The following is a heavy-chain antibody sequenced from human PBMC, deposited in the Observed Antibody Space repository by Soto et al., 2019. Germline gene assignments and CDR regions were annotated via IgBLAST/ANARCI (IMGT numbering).Heavy chain of an antibody. V-gene: IGHV3-30*18. CDR2: ISSDGNNK. D-gene: IGHD3-16*01. Sequence: QVQLVESGGGVVQPGRSLRLSCAASGFTFDSYGMHWVRQAPGKGLEWVAVISSDGNNKYYADSVKGRFSIYRDNFNNILYLQMSSLRVEDTALYYCVKDLLQNTVITCGSWGQGTLVTVSS. CDR1: GFTFDSYG. CDR3: VKDLLQNTVITCGS. J-gene: IGHJ5*02.